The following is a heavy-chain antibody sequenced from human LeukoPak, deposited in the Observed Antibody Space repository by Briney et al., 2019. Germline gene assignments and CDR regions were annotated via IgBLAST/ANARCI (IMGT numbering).Heavy chain of an antibody. CDR1: GFTFSSYW. V-gene: IGHV3-7*01. CDR3: ARENTIFGVVINY. J-gene: IGHJ4*02. CDR2: IKKDGSEK. D-gene: IGHD3-3*01. Sequence: GGSLRLSCAASGFTFSSYWMSWVRQAPGKGLEWVGNIKKDGSEKYYVDSVKGRFTISRDNAKNSLYLQMNSLRAEDTAVYYCARENTIFGVVINYWGQGTLVTVSS.